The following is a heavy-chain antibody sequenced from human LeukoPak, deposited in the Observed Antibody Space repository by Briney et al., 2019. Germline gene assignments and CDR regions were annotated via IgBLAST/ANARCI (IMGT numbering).Heavy chain of an antibody. Sequence: GGSLRLSCAASGFTFSSYAMSWVRQAPGKGLEWVSVISTTGDSTNYADSVKGRFTISRDNSKNTLYLQMNSLRAEDTAVYYCAREPGYSSSLNWFDPWGQGTLVTVSS. CDR1: GFTFSSYA. V-gene: IGHV3-23*01. CDR3: AREPGYSSSLNWFDP. D-gene: IGHD6-13*01. J-gene: IGHJ5*02. CDR2: ISTTGDST.